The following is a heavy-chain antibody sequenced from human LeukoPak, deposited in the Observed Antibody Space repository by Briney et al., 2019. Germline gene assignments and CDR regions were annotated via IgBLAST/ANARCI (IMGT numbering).Heavy chain of an antibody. CDR3: ARLGSYSYYMDV. V-gene: IGHV4-39*01. J-gene: IGHJ6*03. CDR2: IYYSGCA. Sequence: SETLSLTCTVSGGSSSSSSYYWGWIRQPPGKGLEWIGSIYYSGCAYYNPSLKTRVTISVDTSKNQFSLRLSSVTAADTYVSYCARLGSYSYYMDVWGKGTTVTVSS. D-gene: IGHD6-25*01. CDR1: GGSSSSSSYY.